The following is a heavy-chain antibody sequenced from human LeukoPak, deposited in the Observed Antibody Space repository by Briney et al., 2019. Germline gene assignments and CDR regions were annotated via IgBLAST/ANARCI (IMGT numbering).Heavy chain of an antibody. Sequence: PGRSLRLSCAASGFTFSSYGMHWVRQAPGKGLEWVAVISYDGSNKYYADSVKGRFTISRDNSKNTLYLQMNSLRAEDTAVYYCAKAPSIAVAGTYNWFDPWGQGTLVTVSS. CDR2: ISYDGSNK. CDR3: AKAPSIAVAGTYNWFDP. CDR1: GFTFSSYG. J-gene: IGHJ5*02. D-gene: IGHD6-19*01. V-gene: IGHV3-30*18.